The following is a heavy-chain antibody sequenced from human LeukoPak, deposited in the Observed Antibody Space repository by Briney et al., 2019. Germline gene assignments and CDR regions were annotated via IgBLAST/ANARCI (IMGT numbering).Heavy chain of an antibody. J-gene: IGHJ3*02. CDR3: ARGSRLRYFDWFSAFDI. CDR2: INHSGST. D-gene: IGHD3-9*01. Sequence: SETLSLTCAVYGGSFSGYYWSCIRQPPGKGLEWIGEINHSGSTNYNPSLKSRVTKSVDTSKNQFSLKLSSVTAADTAVYYCARGSRLRYFDWFSAFDIWGQGTMVTVSS. V-gene: IGHV4-34*01. CDR1: GGSFSGYY.